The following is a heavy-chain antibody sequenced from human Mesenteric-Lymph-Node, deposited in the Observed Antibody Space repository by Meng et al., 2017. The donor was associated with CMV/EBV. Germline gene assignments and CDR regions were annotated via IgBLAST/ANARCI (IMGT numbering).Heavy chain of an antibody. CDR1: GCTFTSYG. D-gene: IGHD2-2*01. J-gene: IGHJ6*02. Sequence: ASVKVSCKASGCTFTSYGISWVRQAPGQGLEWMGWISAYNGNTNYAQKLQGRVTMTTDTSTSTAYMELRSLRSDDTAVYYCARERGYCSSTSCPTSYYYYGMDVWGQGTTVAVSS. CDR2: ISAYNGNT. V-gene: IGHV1-18*01. CDR3: ARERGYCSSTSCPTSYYYYGMDV.